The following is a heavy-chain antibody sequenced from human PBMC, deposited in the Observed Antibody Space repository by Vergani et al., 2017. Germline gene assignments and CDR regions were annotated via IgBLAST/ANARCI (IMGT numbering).Heavy chain of an antibody. Sequence: EVQLVESGGGVVRPGGSLRLSCAVSGLPFSSYWMHWVRQAPGKGLVWVSRINSDGSSTSYADSVKGRFTISRENAKNTLYLQMNSLRAEDTAVYYCARDLLPNYDFWSGYSHAYYYYYGMEVWGQGTTVTVSS. CDR2: INSDGSST. D-gene: IGHD3-3*01. CDR3: ARDLLPNYDFWSGYSHAYYYYYGMEV. CDR1: GLPFSSYW. J-gene: IGHJ6*02. V-gene: IGHV3-74*01.